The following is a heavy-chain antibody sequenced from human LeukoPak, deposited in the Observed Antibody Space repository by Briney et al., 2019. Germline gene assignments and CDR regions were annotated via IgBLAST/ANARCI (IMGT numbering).Heavy chain of an antibody. CDR2: IYPGDSDT. V-gene: IGHV5-51*01. CDR1: GYSFSTYW. D-gene: IGHD6-19*01. CDR3: ARLFGVQYSSGHFDY. J-gene: IGHJ4*02. Sequence: GESLKISCKGSGYSFSTYWIAWVRQMPGKGLEWMGIIYPGDSDTRYSPSFQGQVTISTDKSISTAYLQWSSLKASDTAMYYCARLFGVQYSSGHFDYWGQGTLVTVSS.